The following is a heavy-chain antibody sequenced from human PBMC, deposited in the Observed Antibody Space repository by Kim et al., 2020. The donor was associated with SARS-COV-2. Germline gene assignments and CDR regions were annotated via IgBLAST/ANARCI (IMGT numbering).Heavy chain of an antibody. V-gene: IGHV4-31*03. D-gene: IGHD3-22*01. CDR1: GGSISSGGYY. Sequence: SETLSLTCTVSGGSISSGGYYWSWIRQHPGKGLEWIGSIYYSGSTYYNPSLKSRVTISVDTSKNQFSLKLSSVTAADTAVYYCARAPYYYDSSGYAPADIWGQGTMVTVSS. J-gene: IGHJ3*02. CDR3: ARAPYYYDSSGYAPADI. CDR2: IYYSGST.